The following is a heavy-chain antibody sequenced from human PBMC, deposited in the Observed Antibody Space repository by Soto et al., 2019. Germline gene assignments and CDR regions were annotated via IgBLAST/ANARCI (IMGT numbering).Heavy chain of an antibody. Sequence: SETLSLTCAVYGGSFSGYYWSWIRQPPGKGLEWIGEINHSGSTNYNPSLKSRVTISVDTSKNQFSLKLSSVTAADTAVYYCARGAVRAALRNLYGMDVWGQGTTVTVSS. D-gene: IGHD2-15*01. J-gene: IGHJ6*02. V-gene: IGHV4-34*01. CDR3: ARGAVRAALRNLYGMDV. CDR2: INHSGST. CDR1: GGSFSGYY.